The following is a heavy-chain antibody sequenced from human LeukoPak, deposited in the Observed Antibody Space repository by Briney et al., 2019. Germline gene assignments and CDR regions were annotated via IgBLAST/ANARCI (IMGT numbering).Heavy chain of an antibody. J-gene: IGHJ4*02. Sequence: PSETLSLTCTVSGGSISSSSYYWGWIRQPPGKGLEWIGSIYYSGSTYYNPSLKSRVTISVDTSKNQFSLKLSSVTAADTAVYYCARDTILGVGPRYWGQGTPVTVSS. CDR3: ARDTILGVGPRY. CDR1: GGSISSSSYY. CDR2: IYYSGST. D-gene: IGHD3-3*01. V-gene: IGHV4-39*01.